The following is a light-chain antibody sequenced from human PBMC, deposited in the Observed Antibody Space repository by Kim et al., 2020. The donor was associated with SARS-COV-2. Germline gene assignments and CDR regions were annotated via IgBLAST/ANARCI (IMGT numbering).Light chain of an antibody. J-gene: IGKJ1*01. CDR3: HQYGSLHWT. Sequence: SPGKRPTLSCRADQRVDSSFIAWYQQKPGQAPRLLIYGTSNRATGIPDRFSGRGSGTDFSLTISRLEPEDFAVYYCHQYGSLHWTFGQGTKVDIK. CDR2: GTS. CDR1: QRVDSSF. V-gene: IGKV3-20*01.